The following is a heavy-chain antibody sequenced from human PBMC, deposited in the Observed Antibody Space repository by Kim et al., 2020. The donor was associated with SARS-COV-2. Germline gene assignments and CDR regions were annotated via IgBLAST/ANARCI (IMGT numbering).Heavy chain of an antibody. V-gene: IGHV4-59*13. J-gene: IGHJ4*02. CDR3: ARAPPATIFGVVTAFDY. Sequence: SETLSLTCTVSGGSISSYYWSWIRQPPGKGLEWIGYIYYSWSTNYNPSLKRRVTISVDTSKNQFSLKLSSVTAADTAVYYCARAPPATIFGVVTAFDYWGQGTLVTVSS. CDR2: IYYSWST. CDR1: GGSISSYY. D-gene: IGHD3-3*01.